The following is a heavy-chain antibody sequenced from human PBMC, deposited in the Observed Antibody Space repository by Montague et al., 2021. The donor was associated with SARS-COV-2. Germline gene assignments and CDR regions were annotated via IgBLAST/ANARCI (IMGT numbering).Heavy chain of an antibody. V-gene: IGHV4-39*01. CDR2: IIYKGST. Sequence: SETLSLTCSLSGGSITNSNYNWVWIRQPPGKGLERNGRIIYKGSTYYXPYFKSRLTLSVDTSKNQFSLRLRSVTAADTAVYFCARLSWIPTPEPLTFDDWGKGALVTISS. CDR3: ARLSWIPTPEPLTFDD. CDR1: GGSITNSNYN. J-gene: IGHJ4*02. D-gene: IGHD5-18*01.